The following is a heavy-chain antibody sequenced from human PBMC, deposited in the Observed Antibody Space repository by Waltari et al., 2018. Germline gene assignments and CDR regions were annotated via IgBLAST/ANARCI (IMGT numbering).Heavy chain of an antibody. J-gene: IGHJ4*02. CDR1: GFTFSSYA. CDR2: IYSGGST. D-gene: IGHD3-10*01. V-gene: IGHV3-23*03. CDR3: AKDGPDYYGSGSYYNRGFDY. Sequence: EVQLLESGGGLVQPGGSLRLSCAASGFTFSSYAMSWVRQAPGQGLEWVSVIYSGGSTYYADSVKGRFTISRDNSKNTLYLQMNGLRAEDTAVYYCAKDGPDYYGSGSYYNRGFDYWGQGTLVTVSS.